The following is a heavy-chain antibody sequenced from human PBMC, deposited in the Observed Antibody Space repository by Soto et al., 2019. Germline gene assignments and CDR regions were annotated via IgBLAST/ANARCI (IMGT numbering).Heavy chain of an antibody. CDR3: ARHAMLYYYDSSGYPDY. CDR1: GGSIRSSNYY. CDR2: IYHSGST. V-gene: IGHV4-39*01. J-gene: IGHJ4*02. Sequence: QLQLQESGPGLVKPSETLSLTCTVSGGSIRSSNYYWGWIRQPPGKGLEWIGSIYHSGSTHHNPSLKSRVTLSVDTSKHQFSLKVNSVTAADTAVYYCARHAMLYYYDSSGYPDYWGQGTLVTVSS. D-gene: IGHD3-22*01.